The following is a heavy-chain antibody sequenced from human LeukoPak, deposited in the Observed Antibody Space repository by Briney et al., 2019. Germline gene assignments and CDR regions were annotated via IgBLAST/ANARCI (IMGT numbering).Heavy chain of an antibody. CDR2: IYSGGST. CDR3: ARGVRDLVNYYVDY. Sequence: GGSLRLSCAASGFTVSSNYMSWVRQAPGRGLEWVSVIYSGGSTYYADSGKGRFTISRDNSKNTLYLQMKSLRAEDTAVYYCARGVRDLVNYYVDYWGQGTLVTVSS. CDR1: GFTVSSNY. J-gene: IGHJ4*02. V-gene: IGHV3-66*02. D-gene: IGHD4-23*01.